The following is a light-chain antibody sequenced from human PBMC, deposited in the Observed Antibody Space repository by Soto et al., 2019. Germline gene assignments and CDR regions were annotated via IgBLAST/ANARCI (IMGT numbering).Light chain of an antibody. CDR1: SSDIGAGFD. V-gene: IGLV1-40*01. Sequence: QPVLTQPPSVSGAPGQRGTISCTGSSSDIGAGFDVHWYQHLPGTAPKLLIYGNTNRPSGVPGRFSGSKSGTSASLVITGLQAEDEADYYCQSYENSRTGFYVFGTGTQLTVL. J-gene: IGLJ1*01. CDR2: GNT. CDR3: QSYENSRTGFYV.